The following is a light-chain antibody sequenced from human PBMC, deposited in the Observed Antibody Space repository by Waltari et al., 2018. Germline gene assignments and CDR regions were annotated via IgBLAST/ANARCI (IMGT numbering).Light chain of an antibody. J-gene: IGKJ5*01. CDR3: QQYHEWPPRA. Sequence: EIVVTQSPATLSVSPGERATLFCRASHNVRNKLAWYQQKLGQAPRLLIYGASIRTTDFPTRFSGSGSETEFALTITNVQPEDFAIYYCQQYHEWPPRAFGQGTRLEI. CDR2: GAS. CDR1: HNVRNK. V-gene: IGKV3-15*01.